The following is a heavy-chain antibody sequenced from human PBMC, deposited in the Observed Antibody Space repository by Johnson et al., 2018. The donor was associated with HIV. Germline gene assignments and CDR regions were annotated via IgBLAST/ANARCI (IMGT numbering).Heavy chain of an antibody. D-gene: IGHD2-8*02. J-gene: IGHJ3*02. CDR1: GFTFSNAW. CDR2: IKSKTDGGTT. V-gene: IGHV3-15*01. CDR3: AKDPVQGVGLDI. Sequence: VQLVESGGGLVQPGGSLRLSCAASGFTFSNAWMSWVRQAPGKGLEWVGRIKSKTDGGTTDYAAPVKGRFTISRDNSKNTLYMQMNSLRAEDTAVYYCAKDPVQGVGLDIWGQGTMVTVSS.